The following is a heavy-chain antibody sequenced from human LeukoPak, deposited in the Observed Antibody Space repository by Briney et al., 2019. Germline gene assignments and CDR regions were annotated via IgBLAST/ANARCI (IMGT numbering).Heavy chain of an antibody. J-gene: IGHJ3*01. Sequence: GGSLRLSCAASGFTFNTYSINWVRQAPGKGLAWVSCISTNSTTIYYADSVKGRFTISRDNAKNSLYLQMNSLRAEDTAVYYCARDLFYDYGDSHGGQGTMVTVSS. CDR2: ISTNSTTI. CDR1: GFTFNTYS. CDR3: ARDLFYDYGDSH. D-gene: IGHD4-17*01. V-gene: IGHV3-48*04.